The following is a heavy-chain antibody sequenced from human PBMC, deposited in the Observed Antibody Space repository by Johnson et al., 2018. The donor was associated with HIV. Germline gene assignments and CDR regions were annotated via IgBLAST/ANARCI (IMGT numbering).Heavy chain of an antibody. V-gene: IGHV3-30*04. CDR2: ISYDGSNK. J-gene: IGHJ3*02. D-gene: IGHD1-26*01. Sequence: QEKLVESGGGVVQPGRSLRLSCAASGFTFSSYAMHWVRQAPGKGLEWVAVISYDGSNKYYADSVKGRFTISRDNSKNTLYLQMNSLRAEDTALYYCARVIGATQVMGAFDIWGQGTMVTVSS. CDR3: ARVIGATQVMGAFDI. CDR1: GFTFSSYA.